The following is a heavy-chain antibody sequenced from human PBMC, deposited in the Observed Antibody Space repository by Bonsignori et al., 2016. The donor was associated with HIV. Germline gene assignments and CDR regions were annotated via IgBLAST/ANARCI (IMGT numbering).Heavy chain of an antibody. D-gene: IGHD4-17*01. CDR3: ARDGYAVTTYNYYYYYYMDV. CDR1: GGSISSYY. CDR2: SSTSGST. J-gene: IGHJ6*03. Sequence: SETLSLTCTVSGGSISSYYWSWIRQPAGRDWSGLGVSSTSGSTNYNPSLKSRVTMSVDTSKNQFSLKLSSVTAADTAVYYCARDGYAVTTYNYYYYYYMDVWGKGTTVTVSS. V-gene: IGHV4-4*07.